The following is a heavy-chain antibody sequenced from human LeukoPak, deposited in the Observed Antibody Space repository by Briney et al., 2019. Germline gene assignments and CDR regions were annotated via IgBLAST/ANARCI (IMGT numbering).Heavy chain of an antibody. CDR3: ARYSKSYYDILTGYNYFDY. D-gene: IGHD3-9*01. Sequence: SETLSLTCAVSGGSISSSNWWSWVRRPPGKGLEWIGEIYHSGSTNYNPSLKSRVTISVDKSKNQFSLKLSSVTAADTAVYYCARYSKSYYDILTGYNYFDYWGQGTLVTVSS. V-gene: IGHV4-4*02. CDR1: GGSISSSNW. J-gene: IGHJ4*02. CDR2: IYHSGST.